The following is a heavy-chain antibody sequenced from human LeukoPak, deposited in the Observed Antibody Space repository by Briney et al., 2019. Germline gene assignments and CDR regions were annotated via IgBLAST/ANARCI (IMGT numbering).Heavy chain of an antibody. J-gene: IGHJ4*02. CDR2: IIPILGIA. D-gene: IGHD3-22*01. V-gene: IGHV1-69*04. Sequence: ASVKVSCKASGGTFSSYAISWVRQAPGQGLEWMGRIIPILGIANYAQKFQGRVTITADKSTSTAYMELSSLRSEDTAVYYCASGDRHYYDSSLNYWGQGTLVTVSS. CDR1: GGTFSSYA. CDR3: ASGDRHYYDSSLNY.